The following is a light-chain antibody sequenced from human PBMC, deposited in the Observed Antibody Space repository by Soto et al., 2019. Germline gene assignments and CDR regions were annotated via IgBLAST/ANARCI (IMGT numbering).Light chain of an antibody. CDR1: SSDVGGYSY. V-gene: IGLV2-11*01. Sequence: QSALTQPRSVSGSPGQSVTISCTGTSSDVGGYSYVSWYQQHPGKAPKLMIYDVSKRPSGVPDRFSGSKSGNTASLTISGRQAEDEAEYYCCSSAGSYSYVFGTGTKLTVL. CDR3: CSSAGSYSYV. CDR2: DVS. J-gene: IGLJ1*01.